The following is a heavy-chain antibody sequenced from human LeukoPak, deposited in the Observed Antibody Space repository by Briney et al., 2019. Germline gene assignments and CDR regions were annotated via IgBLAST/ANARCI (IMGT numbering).Heavy chain of an antibody. J-gene: IGHJ4*02. CDR1: GGSFSGYY. D-gene: IGHD6-19*01. CDR2: INHSGST. Sequence: PSETLSLTCAVYGGSFSGYYWSWIRQPPGKGLEWIGEINHSGSTNYNPSLKSRVTISVDTSKNQFSLKLSSVTAADTAVYYCARLLRGWYGIDYWGQGTLVTVSS. CDR3: ARLLRGWYGIDY. V-gene: IGHV4-34*01.